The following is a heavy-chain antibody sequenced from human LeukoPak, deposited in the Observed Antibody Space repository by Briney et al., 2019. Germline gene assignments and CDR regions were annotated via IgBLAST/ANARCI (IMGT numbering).Heavy chain of an antibody. V-gene: IGHV3-21*01. Sequence: PGGSLRLSCTASGFKFDDYGMTWVRQAPGKGLEWVSFISGTSSYIYYADSVKGRFTISRDNAKNSLYLQMNSLRAEDTAVYYCARGEYGSGSYHIDYWGQGTLVTVSS. CDR3: ARGEYGSGSYHIDY. CDR1: GFKFDDYG. J-gene: IGHJ4*02. CDR2: ISGTSSYI. D-gene: IGHD3-10*01.